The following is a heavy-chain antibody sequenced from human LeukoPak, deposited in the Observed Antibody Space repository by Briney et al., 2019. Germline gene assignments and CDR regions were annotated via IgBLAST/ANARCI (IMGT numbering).Heavy chain of an antibody. CDR3: AREGVTIFGVAQDYYYYYMDV. CDR2: INGDGSNT. V-gene: IGHV3-74*03. J-gene: IGHJ6*03. D-gene: IGHD3-3*01. CDR1: GFTFSSHW. Sequence: PGGSLRLSCAASGFTFSSHWMHWVRQAPGKGLVWVSRINGDGSNTTYADSVKGRFTISRDNAKNSLYLQMNSLRAEDTAVYYCAREGVTIFGVAQDYYYYYMDVWGKGTTVTVSS.